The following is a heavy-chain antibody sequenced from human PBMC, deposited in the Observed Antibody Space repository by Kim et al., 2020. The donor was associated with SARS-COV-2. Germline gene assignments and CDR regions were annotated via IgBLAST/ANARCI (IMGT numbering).Heavy chain of an antibody. D-gene: IGHD3-10*01. CDR1: GFTFSSYS. J-gene: IGHJ4*02. CDR2: ISSSSSYI. V-gene: IGHV3-21*01. CDR3: ARAGEYDGSGSWFGY. Sequence: GGSLRLSCATSGFTFSSYSMNWVRQAPGKGLEWVSSISSSSSYIYYADSVKGRFTISRDNAKNSLYLQMNSLRAEDTAVYYCARAGEYDGSGSWFGYWGQGTMVSVSP.